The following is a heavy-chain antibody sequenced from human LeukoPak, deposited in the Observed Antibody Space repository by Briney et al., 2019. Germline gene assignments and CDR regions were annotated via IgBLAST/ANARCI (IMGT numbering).Heavy chain of an antibody. CDR3: ASVAPRYDFWSGYYKDYFDY. D-gene: IGHD3-3*01. CDR2: IIPIFGTA. V-gene: IGHV1-69*13. CDR1: GGTFSSYA. Sequence: GASVKVSCKASGGTFSSYAISWVRQAPGQGLEWMGGIIPIFGTANYAQKFQGRVTITADESTSTAYMELSSLRSEDTAVYYCASVAPRYDFWSGYYKDYFDYWGQGTLVTVSS. J-gene: IGHJ4*02.